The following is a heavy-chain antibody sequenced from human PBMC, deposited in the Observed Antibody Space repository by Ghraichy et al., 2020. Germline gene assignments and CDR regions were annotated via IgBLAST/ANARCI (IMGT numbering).Heavy chain of an antibody. CDR1: GFTFSRYR. J-gene: IGHJ2*01. V-gene: IGHV3-48*02. Sequence: GGSLRLSCAASGFTFSRYRMNWVRQAPGKGLEWVSYIGDSGTIFYTDSVKGRFSISRDNAKSPLYLQMNSLRDDDTAVYYCTRGGGDSSNKGLRYFALWGRGTLVTVSS. D-gene: IGHD2-2*01. CDR3: TRGGGDSSNKGLRYFAL. CDR2: IGDSGTI.